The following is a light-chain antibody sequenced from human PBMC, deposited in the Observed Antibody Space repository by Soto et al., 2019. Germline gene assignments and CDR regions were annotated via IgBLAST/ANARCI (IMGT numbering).Light chain of an antibody. CDR2: EVS. CDR1: NSDVGSYNY. J-gene: IGLJ1*01. V-gene: IGLV2-14*01. Sequence: QSVLAQPASVSWSPEQSTTIHCTATNSDVGSYNYVSWYQEHPGNPPKLVLYEVSDRPSRISSRFSGSKSDNTASLTISGLQTEDEADYCCRSYPSSSTRFGTGNKVSV. CDR3: RSYPSSSTR.